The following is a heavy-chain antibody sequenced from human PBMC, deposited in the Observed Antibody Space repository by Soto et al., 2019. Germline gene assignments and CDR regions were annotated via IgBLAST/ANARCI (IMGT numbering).Heavy chain of an antibody. CDR3: ARSPGVWDS. CDR2: LVPVFGTA. D-gene: IGHD1-26*01. CDR1: GGTFSSLA. J-gene: IGHJ1*01. Sequence: QVQLVQSGAEVKKPGSSVKVSCKASGGTFSSLAISWVRQAPGQGLEWMGGLVPVFGTANYAQKFQDRVTITADKYTSTSDMDLSSLRSEDTAVYYCARSPGVWDSWGQGTLVTFSS. V-gene: IGHV1-69*06.